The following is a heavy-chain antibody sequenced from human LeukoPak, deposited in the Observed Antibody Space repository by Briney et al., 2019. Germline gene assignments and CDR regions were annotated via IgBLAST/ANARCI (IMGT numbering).Heavy chain of an antibody. Sequence: ASVKVSCKASGYIFTDYGISWVRQAPGQGLEWMGWISAFNGNTNYAQKLQGRVTMTTDTSTSTAYMELRGLRSDDTAAYYCARAGAAVTTHFDYWGQGTLVTVSS. CDR1: GYIFTDYG. D-gene: IGHD4-17*01. V-gene: IGHV1-18*01. CDR3: ARAGAAVTTHFDY. CDR2: ISAFNGNT. J-gene: IGHJ4*02.